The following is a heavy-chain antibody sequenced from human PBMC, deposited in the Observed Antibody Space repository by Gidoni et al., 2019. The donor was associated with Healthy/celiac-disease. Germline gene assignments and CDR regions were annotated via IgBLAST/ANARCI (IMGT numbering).Heavy chain of an antibody. J-gene: IGHJ4*02. CDR2: INPSGGST. Sequence: QVQLVQSGAEVKKPEASVKVSCKAAGYTFTRYYMHWVRQAPGQGLEWMGIINPSGGSTSYAQKFQGRVTMTRDTSTSTVYMELSSLRSEDTAVYYCARAGIAAAGTGEIDYWGQGTLVTVSS. V-gene: IGHV1-46*03. D-gene: IGHD6-13*01. CDR3: ARAGIAAAGTGEIDY. CDR1: GYTFTRYY.